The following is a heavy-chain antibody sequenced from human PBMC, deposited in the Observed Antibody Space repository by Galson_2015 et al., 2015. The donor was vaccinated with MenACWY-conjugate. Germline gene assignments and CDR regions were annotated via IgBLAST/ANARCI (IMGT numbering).Heavy chain of an antibody. Sequence: SLRLSCAASGFTFSSYAMSWVRQAPGKGLEWVSAISGSGGSTYYADSVKGRFTISRDNSKNTLYLQMNSLRAGDTAVYYCGYSYGYGYYYYGMDVWGQGTTVTVSS. D-gene: IGHD5-18*01. J-gene: IGHJ6*02. CDR3: GYSYGYGYYYYGMDV. V-gene: IGHV3-23*01. CDR2: ISGSGGST. CDR1: GFTFSSYA.